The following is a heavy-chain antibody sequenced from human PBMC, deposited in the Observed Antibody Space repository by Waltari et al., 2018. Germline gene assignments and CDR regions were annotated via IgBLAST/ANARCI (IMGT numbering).Heavy chain of an antibody. CDR2: SIPIFGTP. Sequence: QVHLVQSGAEVKKPGSSVRVSCKASGGTFSSYEFNWVRQAPGQGLEWMGGSIPIFGTPIYAQKFQGRVTMTADTSTTTAYMELSSLRFEDTAVYYCARDPKGTTVIYDAFDLWGQGTMVSVSS. D-gene: IGHD4-17*01. CDR1: GGTFSSYE. J-gene: IGHJ3*01. V-gene: IGHV1-69*14. CDR3: ARDPKGTTVIYDAFDL.